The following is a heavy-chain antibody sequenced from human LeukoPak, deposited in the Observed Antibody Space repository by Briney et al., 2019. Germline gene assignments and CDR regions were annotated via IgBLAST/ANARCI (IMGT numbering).Heavy chain of an antibody. CDR2: IYYSGST. CDR1: GGSISNYF. CDR3: ARDVYYYDSSHSRAFDI. Sequence: SETLSLTCTVSGGSISNYFWSWFRQPAGKGLEWIGYIYYSGSTNYNPSLKSRVTISVDTSKNYFSLKLSSVTAADMAVYYCARDVYYYDSSHSRAFDIWGQGTMVTVSS. J-gene: IGHJ3*02. D-gene: IGHD3-22*01. V-gene: IGHV4-59*01.